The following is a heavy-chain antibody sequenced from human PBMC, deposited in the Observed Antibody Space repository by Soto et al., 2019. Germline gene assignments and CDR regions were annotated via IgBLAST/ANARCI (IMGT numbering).Heavy chain of an antibody. V-gene: IGHV4-4*02. CDR1: GGSISSDDW. Sequence: QVQLQESCPGLVKPSGTLSLTCAVSGGSISSDDWWTWVRQTPGEGLEWIGAIYHSGPTNYNTSLMRRVTRAVDKATSQFSRRLDSVIAADTAVYYCARSDLYGVCRGKWLAPWGQGILVTVSS. J-gene: IGHJ5*02. CDR3: ARSDLYGVCRGKWLAP. D-gene: IGHD2-8*01. CDR2: IYHSGPT.